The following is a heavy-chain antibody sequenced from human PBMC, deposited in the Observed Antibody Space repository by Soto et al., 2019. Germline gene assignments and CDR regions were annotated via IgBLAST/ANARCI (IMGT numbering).Heavy chain of an antibody. CDR2: ISYVGSNK. CDR1: GFPFSSYG. CDR3: AGGQYYFDY. D-gene: IGHD2-15*01. V-gene: IGHV3-30*03. J-gene: IGHJ4*02. Sequence: QVQLVESGGGVVQPGRSLRLSCAASGFPFSSYGMHWVRQAPGKGLDWVALISYVGSNKYYADSVKGRFTISRDNSKHTLYLEMSSLRVEDTAVYYCAGGQYYFDYCGQGTLVSVSS.